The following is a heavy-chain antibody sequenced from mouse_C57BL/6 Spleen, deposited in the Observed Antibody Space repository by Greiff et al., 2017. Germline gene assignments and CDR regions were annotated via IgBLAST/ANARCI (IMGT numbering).Heavy chain of an antibody. Sequence: QVQLKESGAELAKPGASVKLSCKASGYTFTSYWMHWVKQRPGQGLEWIGYINPSSGYTKYNQKFKDKATLTADKSSSTAYMQLSSLTYEDSAVYYCAWYDYEEAWFAYWGQGTLVTVSA. CDR2: INPSSGYT. CDR1: GYTFTSYW. D-gene: IGHD2-4*01. V-gene: IGHV1-7*01. J-gene: IGHJ3*01. CDR3: AWYDYEEAWFAY.